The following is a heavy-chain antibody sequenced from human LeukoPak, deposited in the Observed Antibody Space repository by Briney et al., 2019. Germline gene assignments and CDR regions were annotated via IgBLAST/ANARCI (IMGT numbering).Heavy chain of an antibody. D-gene: IGHD1-26*01. V-gene: IGHV4-59*01. CDR2: IYYSGST. Sequence: SETLSLTCTVSGGSISSYYWSWIRQPPGKELEWIGYIYYSGSTNYNPSLKSRVTISVDTSKNQFSLKLSSVTAADTAVYYCARVRGSYSAWNIDYWGQGTLVTVSS. CDR3: ARVRGSYSAWNIDY. CDR1: GGSISSYY. J-gene: IGHJ4*02.